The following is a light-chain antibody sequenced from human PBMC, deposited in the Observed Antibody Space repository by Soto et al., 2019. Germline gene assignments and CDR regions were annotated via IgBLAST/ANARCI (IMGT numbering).Light chain of an antibody. CDR3: QQYGTSLCT. Sequence: EIVLTQSPGTLSLSPGERATLSCRASQSVSSSYLAWYQQKPGQAPRLLIYGASSRATGIPDRFSGSGSGTGFTLTISRLEPEDFAVYYCQQYGTSLCTFGQGTKLEIK. J-gene: IGKJ2*02. V-gene: IGKV3-20*01. CDR2: GAS. CDR1: QSVSSSY.